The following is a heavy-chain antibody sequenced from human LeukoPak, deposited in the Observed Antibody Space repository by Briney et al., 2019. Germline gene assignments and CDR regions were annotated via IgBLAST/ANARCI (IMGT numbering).Heavy chain of an antibody. CDR1: GGSISSYY. CDR3: AREEQLASIDH. D-gene: IGHD6-13*01. V-gene: IGHV4-59*01. CDR2: IYYSGST. J-gene: IGHJ4*02. Sequence: SETLSLTCTVSGGSISSYYWSWIRQPPGKGLEWIGYIYYSGSTNYNPSLKSRVTISVDTSKNQFSLKLSSVTAADTAVYYCAREEQLASIDHWGQGTLVTVSS.